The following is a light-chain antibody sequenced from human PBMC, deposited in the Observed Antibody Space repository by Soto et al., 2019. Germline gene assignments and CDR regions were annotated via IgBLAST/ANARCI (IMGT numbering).Light chain of an antibody. CDR1: QSFNSIY. CDR3: HQYDSWT. CDR2: GAS. J-gene: IGKJ1*01. Sequence: EILLTQSPGPLSLSPGERATLSCRASQSFNSIYLAWYQQKPGQTPRLLIYGASTRATGIPDRFSGRGSGTDFTLTISRMEHEDFAVYYCHQYDSWTFGQGTKVDI. V-gene: IGKV3-20*01.